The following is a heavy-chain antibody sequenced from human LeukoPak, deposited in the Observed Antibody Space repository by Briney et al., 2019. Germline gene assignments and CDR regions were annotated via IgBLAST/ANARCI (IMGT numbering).Heavy chain of an antibody. D-gene: IGHD2-15*01. J-gene: IGHJ1*01. CDR2: IYDSGIT. V-gene: IGHV4-4*09. CDR3: AGRGHRYSRD. Sequence: SETLSLTCTVSGDSVSSGYWNWIRQPPGKGLEWVGYIYDSGITDYSPSLKSRLTISVDTSNNQFSLSLSSVTAADTAVYYCAGRGHRYSRDWGQGILVTVSS. CDR1: GDSVSSGY.